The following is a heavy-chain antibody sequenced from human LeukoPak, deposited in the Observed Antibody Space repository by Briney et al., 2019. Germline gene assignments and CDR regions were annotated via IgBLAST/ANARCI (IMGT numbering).Heavy chain of an antibody. D-gene: IGHD6-6*01. CDR3: ARFQAPDKRQLDS. CDR1: GGSISNYY. CDR2: IYYSGST. J-gene: IGHJ4*02. Sequence: PSETLSLTCTVSGGSISNYYWTWIRQPPGKGLEWVGYIYYSGSTNYNPSLKSRVTMSVDTSKNQFSLKLNSVTAGDTAVYYCARFQAPDKRQLDSWGQGTLVTVSS. V-gene: IGHV4-59*01.